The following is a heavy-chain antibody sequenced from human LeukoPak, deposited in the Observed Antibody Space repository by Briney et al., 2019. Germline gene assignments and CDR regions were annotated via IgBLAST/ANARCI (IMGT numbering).Heavy chain of an antibody. CDR3: ARSPKGTATTANWLDP. J-gene: IGHJ5*02. Sequence: PSETLSLTCTVSGGSISISNYYWGWIRQPPGKGLEWIGSMSYSGRTYYNPSLKTRVTVSLDTSKNQFSLNLISVTAADTAVYYCARSPKGTATTANWLDPWGQGTLVTVSS. D-gene: IGHD4-17*01. V-gene: IGHV4-39*07. CDR1: GGSISISNYY. CDR2: MSYSGRT.